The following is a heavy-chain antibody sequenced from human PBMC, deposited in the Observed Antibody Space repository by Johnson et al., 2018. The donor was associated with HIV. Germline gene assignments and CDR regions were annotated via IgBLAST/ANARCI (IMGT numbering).Heavy chain of an antibody. Sequence: MQLVESGGGLVQPGGSLRLSCAASGFTFSSYWMSWVRQAPGKGLEWVANIKQDGSETYYGDSVKGRFTISRDNAKNSLYLQMNSLRVEDTAMYYCVRDFGHWDDAFGFWGRGTKVTVSS. CDR2: IKQDGSET. D-gene: IGHD7-27*01. V-gene: IGHV3-7*03. J-gene: IGHJ3*01. CDR3: VRDFGHWDDAFGF. CDR1: GFTFSSYW.